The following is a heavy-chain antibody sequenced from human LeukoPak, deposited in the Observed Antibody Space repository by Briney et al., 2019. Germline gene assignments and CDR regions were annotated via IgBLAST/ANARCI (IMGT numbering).Heavy chain of an antibody. CDR3: ASGKSTYYYGSSGYSHFDY. CDR2: IYYSGST. D-gene: IGHD3-22*01. J-gene: IGHJ4*02. V-gene: IGHV4-59*01. CDR1: GGSISSYY. Sequence: PSETLSLTCTVSGGSISSYYWSWIRQPPGKGLEWIGYIYYSGSTNYNPSLKSRVTISVDTSKNQFSLKLSSVTAADTAVYYCASGKSTYYYGSSGYSHFDYWGQGTLVTVSS.